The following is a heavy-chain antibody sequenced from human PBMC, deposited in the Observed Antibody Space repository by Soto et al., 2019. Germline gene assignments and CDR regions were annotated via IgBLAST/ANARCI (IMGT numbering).Heavy chain of an antibody. J-gene: IGHJ4*02. D-gene: IGHD6-19*01. CDR3: AKATVEGGWYGTWNYFDY. V-gene: IGHV3-30*18. CDR1: GFTFSSYG. Sequence: GGSLRLSCAASGFTFSSYGMHWVRQAPGKGLEWVAVISYDGSNKYYADSVKGRFTISRDNSKNTLYLQMNSLRAEDTAVYYCAKATVEGGWYGTWNYFDYWGQGTLVTVSS. CDR2: ISYDGSNK.